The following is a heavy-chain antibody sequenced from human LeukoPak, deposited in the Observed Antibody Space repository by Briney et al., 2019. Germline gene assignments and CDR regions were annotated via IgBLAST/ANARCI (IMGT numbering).Heavy chain of an antibody. CDR2: IFYSGST. Sequence: SETLSLTCTVSGGSISNDYWSWIRQPPGKGLEWIGYIFYSGSTNYNPSLKSRVTMSVDTSKNQFSLKLSSVTAADTAVYYCARGIPHARDYFDYWGQGILVTVSS. J-gene: IGHJ4*02. V-gene: IGHV4-59*12. CDR3: ARGIPHARDYFDY. CDR1: GGSISNDY.